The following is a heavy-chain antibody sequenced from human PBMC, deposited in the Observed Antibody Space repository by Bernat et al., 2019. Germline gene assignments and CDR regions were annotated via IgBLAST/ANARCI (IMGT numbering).Heavy chain of an antibody. CDR3: TTNAGGIGGDGDHYYYYDMDV. J-gene: IGHJ6*03. CDR2: IKSKTDGGTT. CDR1: GFTFSNAW. Sequence: EVQLVESGGGLVKPGGSLRLSCAASGFTFSNAWMSWVRQAPGKGLEWVGRIKSKTDGGTTDYAAPVKGRFTISRDDSKNTLYLQMNSLKTEDTDEYYCTTNAGGIGGDGDHYYYYDMDVWGKGTTVTVS. D-gene: IGHD6-13*01. V-gene: IGHV3-15*01.